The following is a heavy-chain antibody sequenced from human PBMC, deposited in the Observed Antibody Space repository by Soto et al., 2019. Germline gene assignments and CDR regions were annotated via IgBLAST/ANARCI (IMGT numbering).Heavy chain of an antibody. CDR3: AKADSSSGPFDY. D-gene: IGHD3-10*01. J-gene: IGHJ4*02. CDR1: GFTFRNYA. CDR2: ISVSGGTI. V-gene: IGHV3-23*01. Sequence: PGGSLRLSCAASGFTFRNYAMSWVRQAPGKGLEWVAAISVSGGTIYYADSVKGRFTVSRDNSKNTLYLQMNSLKVEYTALYYCAKADSSSGPFDYWGQGTLVTVSS.